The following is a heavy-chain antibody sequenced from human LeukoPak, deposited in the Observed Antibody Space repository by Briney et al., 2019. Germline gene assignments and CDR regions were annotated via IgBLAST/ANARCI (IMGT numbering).Heavy chain of an antibody. CDR1: GDSISSYH. V-gene: IGHV4-4*07. CDR2: ICTSGRT. CDR3: ARASGWQRAFDS. J-gene: IGHJ4*02. D-gene: IGHD6-25*01. Sequence: SETLSLSSTVPGDSISSYHWSWIRQPAGKGLEWIGRICTSGRTNYNPSLKSRVTMSLDTSKNQFSLKLRAVPAADTAVYYCARASGWQRAFDSWGQGTLVAVSS.